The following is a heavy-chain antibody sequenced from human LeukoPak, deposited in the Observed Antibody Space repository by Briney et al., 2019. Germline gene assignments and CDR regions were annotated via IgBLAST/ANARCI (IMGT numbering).Heavy chain of an antibody. CDR2: ISSSSSYI. J-gene: IGHJ4*02. V-gene: IGHV3-11*06. D-gene: IGHD6-19*01. Sequence: PGGSLRLSCAASGFTFSYYYMSWIRQAPGKGLEWVSSISSSSSYIYYADSVKGRFTISRDNAKNSLYLQMNSLRAEDTAVYYCAREPLGSGWEHYFDYWGQGTLVTVSS. CDR1: GFTFSYYY. CDR3: AREPLGSGWEHYFDY.